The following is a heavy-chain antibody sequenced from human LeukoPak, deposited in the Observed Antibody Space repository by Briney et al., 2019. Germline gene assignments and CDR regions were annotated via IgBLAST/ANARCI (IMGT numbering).Heavy chain of an antibody. J-gene: IGHJ4*02. Sequence: GGSLRLSCAASGFTFSSYGMHWVRQAPGKGLEWVAFIRYDGSNKYYADSVKGRFTISRDNSKNTLYLQMNSLRAEDTAVYYCAKGVQYYDFWSGSDRFDYWGRGTLVTVSS. CDR3: AKGVQYYDFWSGSDRFDY. CDR2: IRYDGSNK. D-gene: IGHD3-3*01. V-gene: IGHV3-30*02. CDR1: GFTFSSYG.